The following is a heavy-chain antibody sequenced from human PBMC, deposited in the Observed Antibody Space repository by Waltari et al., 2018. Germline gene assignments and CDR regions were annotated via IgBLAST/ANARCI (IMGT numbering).Heavy chain of an antibody. Sequence: EVQLVESGGGLVQPGGSLRLSCSASTFTFTDSAMHWVRQAAGKGLEYVSYISADGSSTYYADSVKGRFTISRDNSKDTLYLHMSSLRREDTAVYYCVKERGLQRFFDSWGQGTLVTVSS. J-gene: IGHJ4*02. CDR2: ISADGSST. CDR3: VKERGLQRFFDS. D-gene: IGHD1-1*01. CDR1: TFTFTDSA. V-gene: IGHV3-64D*06.